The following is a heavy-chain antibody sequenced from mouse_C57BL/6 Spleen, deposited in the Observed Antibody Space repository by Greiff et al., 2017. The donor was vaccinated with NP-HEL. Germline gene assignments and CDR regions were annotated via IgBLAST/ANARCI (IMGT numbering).Heavy chain of an antibody. V-gene: IGHV1-52*01. D-gene: IGHD2-2*01. Sequence: VQLQQPGAELVRPGSSVKLSCKASGYTFTSYWMHWVKQRPIQGLEWIGNIDPSDSETHYNQKFKDKATLTVDKSSSTAYMQLSSLTSEDSAVYYCARLDHGYNWYFDVWGTGTTVTVSS. CDR2: IDPSDSET. CDR1: GYTFTSYW. CDR3: ARLDHGYNWYFDV. J-gene: IGHJ1*03.